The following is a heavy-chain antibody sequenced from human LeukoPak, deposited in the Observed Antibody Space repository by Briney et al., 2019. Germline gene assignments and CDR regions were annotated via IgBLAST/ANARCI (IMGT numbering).Heavy chain of an antibody. J-gene: IGHJ4*02. CDR1: GFTFSSYW. Sequence: TGGSLRLSCAASGFTFSSYWTSWVRQAPGKGLEWVAVISSDGREEDYADSVRGRFTISRDNSRDTLYLQMSSLRPEDAAVYYCRAATKNRGYYFDYWGQGTLVTVSS. D-gene: IGHD1-14*01. V-gene: IGHV3-30*03. CDR3: RAATKNRGYYFDY. CDR2: ISSDGREE.